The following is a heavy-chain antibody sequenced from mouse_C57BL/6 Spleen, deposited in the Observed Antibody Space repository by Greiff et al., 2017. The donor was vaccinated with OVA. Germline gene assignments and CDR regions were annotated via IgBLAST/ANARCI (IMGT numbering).Heavy chain of an antibody. V-gene: IGHV1-62-2*01. D-gene: IGHD1-1*01. J-gene: IGHJ4*01. CDR2: FYPGSGSI. CDR1: GYTFTEYT. Sequence: QVQLKESGAELVKPGASVKLSCKASGYTFTEYTIHWVKQRSGQGLEWIGWFYPGSGSIKYNEKFKDKATLTADKSSSTVYMELSRLTSEDSAVYFCARHEGYYYGSYYAMDYWGQGTSVTVSS. CDR3: ARHEGYYYGSYYAMDY.